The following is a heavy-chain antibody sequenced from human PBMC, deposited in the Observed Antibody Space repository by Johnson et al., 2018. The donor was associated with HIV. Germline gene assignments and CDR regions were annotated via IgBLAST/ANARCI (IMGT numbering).Heavy chain of an antibody. D-gene: IGHD1-26*01. J-gene: IGHJ3*02. CDR2: ISYDGSNK. CDR1: GFTFSSYA. V-gene: IGHV3-30-3*01. Sequence: QVQLVESGGGLVKPGGSLRLSCAASGFTFSSYAMHWVRQAPGKGLEWVAVISYDGSNKYYADSVKGRFTISRDNSKNTLYLQMNSLRSEDTAVYYCTRDRSGSYRSDAFDIWGQGTMVTVSS. CDR3: TRDRSGSYRSDAFDI.